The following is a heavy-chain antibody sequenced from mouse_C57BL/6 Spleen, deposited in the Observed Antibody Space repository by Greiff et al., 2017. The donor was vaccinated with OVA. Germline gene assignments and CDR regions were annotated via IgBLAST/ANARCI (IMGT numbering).Heavy chain of an antibody. CDR2: IHPNSGST. Sequence: QVQLQQPGAELVKPGASVKLSCKASGYTFTSYWMHWVKQRPGQGLEWIGMIHPNSGSTNYNEKFKSKATLTVVKSSSTAYMQLSSLTSEDSSVYYCARYDYDGGPFAYWGQGTLVTVSA. D-gene: IGHD2-4*01. CDR1: GYTFTSYW. J-gene: IGHJ3*01. CDR3: ARYDYDGGPFAY. V-gene: IGHV1-64*01.